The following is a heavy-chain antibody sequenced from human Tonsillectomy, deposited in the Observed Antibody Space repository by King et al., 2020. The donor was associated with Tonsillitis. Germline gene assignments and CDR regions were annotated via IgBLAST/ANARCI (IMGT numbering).Heavy chain of an antibody. CDR3: ARDRSSGYYGSSDY. D-gene: IGHD3-22*01. CDR1: GFTFSSYS. Sequence: VQLVESGGGLVQPGGSLRLSCVASGFTFSSYSMNWVRQVPGKGLEWLSYISSSGFTLYDADFVKGRFTRSRDNAKNSLYLEMKSLRAEDTAVYYCARDRSSGYYGSSDYWGQGTLVTVSS. J-gene: IGHJ4*02. V-gene: IGHV3-48*01. CDR2: ISSSGFTL.